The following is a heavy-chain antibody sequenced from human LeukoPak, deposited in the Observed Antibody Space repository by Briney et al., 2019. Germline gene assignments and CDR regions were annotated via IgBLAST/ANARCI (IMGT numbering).Heavy chain of an antibody. J-gene: IGHJ5*02. CDR2: ISGSGGST. V-gene: IGHV3-23*01. CDR3: AKDGGGSYYWFDP. D-gene: IGHD1-26*01. Sequence: GGSLRLSCAASGFTLSSYAMSWVRHAPGKGLEWVSAISGSGGSTYYADSVKGRFTISRDNSKNTLYLQMNSLRAEDTAVYYCAKDGGGSYYWFDPWGQGTLVTVSS. CDR1: GFTLSSYA.